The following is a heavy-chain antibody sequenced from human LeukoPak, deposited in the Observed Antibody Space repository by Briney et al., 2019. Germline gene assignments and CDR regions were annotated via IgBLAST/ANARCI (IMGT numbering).Heavy chain of an antibody. CDR2: IYYSGST. V-gene: IGHV4-59*01. J-gene: IGHJ4*02. CDR1: GGTISSYY. Sequence: PSETLSLTCTVSGGTISSYYWSWIRQPPGKGLEWIGYIYYSGSTNYNPSLKSRVTISVDTSKNQFSLKLSSVTATDTAVYYCARARTYYDGSGSHYFDYWGQGTLVTVSS. D-gene: IGHD3-10*01. CDR3: ARARTYYDGSGSHYFDY.